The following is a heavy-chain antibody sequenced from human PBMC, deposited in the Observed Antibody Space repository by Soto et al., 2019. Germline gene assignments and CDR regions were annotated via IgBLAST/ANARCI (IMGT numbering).Heavy chain of an antibody. CDR1: GGSFSSYA. Sequence: SVRVSRKASGGSFSSYAISWVRQAPGQGLEWMGGIIPIFGTANYAQKFQGRVTITADESTSTAYMELSSLRSEDTAVYYCARLTVSTSGLPPNRFDPCGQGPLLTVST. J-gene: IGHJ5*02. V-gene: IGHV1-69*13. CDR2: IIPIFGTA. D-gene: IGHD4-4*01. CDR3: ARLTVSTSGLPPNRFDP.